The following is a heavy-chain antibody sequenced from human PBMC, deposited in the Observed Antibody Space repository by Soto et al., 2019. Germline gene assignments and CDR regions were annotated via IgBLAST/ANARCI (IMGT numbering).Heavy chain of an antibody. CDR3: ARGPGASDYYFDY. CDR1: GGSVSSYW. CDR2: IYYTGST. Sequence: LSLTCSVSGGSVSSYWWSWIRQPPGKGLEWIGYIYYTGSTNYSPSLKGRVTISLDASKSQFSLKLTSVTAADTAVYYCARGPGASDYYFDYWGPGTLVTVSS. J-gene: IGHJ4*02. V-gene: IGHV4-59*02. D-gene: IGHD3-10*01.